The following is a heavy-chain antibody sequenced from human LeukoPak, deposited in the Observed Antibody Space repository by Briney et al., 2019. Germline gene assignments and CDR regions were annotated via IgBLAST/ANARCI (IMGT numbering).Heavy chain of an antibody. CDR2: ISSSSSTI. CDR3: ARHYGDWYFDL. CDR1: GFTFSSYE. V-gene: IGHV3-48*03. Sequence: GGSLRLSCAASGFTFSSYEMNWVRQAPGQGLEWVSYISSSSSTIYYADSVKGRFTISRDNAKNSLYLQMNSLRAEDTAVYYCARHYGDWYFDLWSRGTLVTVSS. D-gene: IGHD4-17*01. J-gene: IGHJ2*01.